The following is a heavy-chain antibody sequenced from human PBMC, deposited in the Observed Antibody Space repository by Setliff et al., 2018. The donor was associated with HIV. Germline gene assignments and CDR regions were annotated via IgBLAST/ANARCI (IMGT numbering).Heavy chain of an antibody. CDR3: AKADGASSSSWYYGMDV. V-gene: IGHV3-15*01. Sequence: GGSLRLSCAASGFTFSNAWMSWARQAPGKGLEWVGRIKSKTDGGTTDYAAPVKGRFTISRDDSKNTLYLQMNSLRAEDTAVYYCAKADGASSSSWYYGMDVWGQGTTVTVSS. D-gene: IGHD6-13*01. CDR1: GFTFSNAW. CDR2: IKSKTDGGTT. J-gene: IGHJ6*02.